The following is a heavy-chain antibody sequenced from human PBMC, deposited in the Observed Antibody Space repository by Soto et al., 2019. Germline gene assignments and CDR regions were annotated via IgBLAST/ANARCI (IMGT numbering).Heavy chain of an antibody. CDR2: IKDGGDET. V-gene: IGHV3-74*01. Sequence: GWSLRLSCAASGFSLSSYWMYWVRQTPGKGLVWVARIKDGGDETSYAESVKGRFTISRDNAKNTLHLQMSSLRSEDTAVYYCVRFSGLDVWGPGTTVTVSS. CDR1: GFSLSSYW. J-gene: IGHJ6*02. CDR3: VRFSGLDV.